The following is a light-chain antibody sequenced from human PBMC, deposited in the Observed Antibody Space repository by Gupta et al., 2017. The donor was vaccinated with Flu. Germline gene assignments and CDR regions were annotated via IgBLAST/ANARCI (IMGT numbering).Light chain of an antibody. CDR1: QSVSSS. CDR3: QQDYNWPQS. V-gene: IGKV3-15*01. CDR2: GAS. Sequence: EIVMTQSPVILSVSPGERATLSCSASQSVSSSLAWYQQKPGLAPRLLIYGASTSATGIPASFSGSGSGTAFTLTISSLQSEDFAVYYCQQDYNWPQSFGQGTKLEIK. J-gene: IGKJ2*01.